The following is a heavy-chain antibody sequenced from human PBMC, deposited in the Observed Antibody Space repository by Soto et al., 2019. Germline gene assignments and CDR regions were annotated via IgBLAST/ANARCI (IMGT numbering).Heavy chain of an antibody. CDR1: GYTFTSYY. J-gene: IGHJ4*02. Sequence: ASVKVSCKASGYTFTSYYMHWVRQAPGQGLEWMGIINPSGGSTSYAQKFQGRVTMTRDTSTSTVYMELSSLRSEDTAVYYCAREGRLGYSYGYPSFDYWGQGTLVPVSS. D-gene: IGHD5-18*01. CDR3: AREGRLGYSYGYPSFDY. V-gene: IGHV1-46*01. CDR2: INPSGGST.